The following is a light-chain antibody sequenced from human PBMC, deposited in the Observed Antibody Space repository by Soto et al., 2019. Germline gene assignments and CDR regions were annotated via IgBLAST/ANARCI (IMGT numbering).Light chain of an antibody. CDR1: SSDVGTYDD. J-gene: IGLJ1*01. Sequence: QSVLTQPASVSASPGQSITISCTGTSSDVGTYDDVSWYRQHPGKAPKLLIYEVTNRPSGVSNRFSGSKSGNTASLTISGLQDEEEADYYCSSYTTSSTYVFGSGTKVTV. V-gene: IGLV2-14*01. CDR3: SSYTTSSTYV. CDR2: EVT.